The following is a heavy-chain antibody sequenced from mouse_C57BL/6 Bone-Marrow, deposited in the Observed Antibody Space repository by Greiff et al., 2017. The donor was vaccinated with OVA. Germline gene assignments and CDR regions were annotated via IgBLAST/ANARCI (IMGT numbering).Heavy chain of an antibody. Sequence: QVQLQQSGPGLVQPSQSLSITCTVSGFSLTSYGVHWVRQSPGKGLEWLGVIWSGGSTDYNAAFISRLSISKDNSKSQVFFKMNSLQADDTAIYYCASPNYYGSSLYAMDYWGQGTSATVSS. CDR1: GFSLTSYG. CDR3: ASPNYYGSSLYAMDY. CDR2: IWSGGST. V-gene: IGHV2-2*01. D-gene: IGHD1-1*01. J-gene: IGHJ4*01.